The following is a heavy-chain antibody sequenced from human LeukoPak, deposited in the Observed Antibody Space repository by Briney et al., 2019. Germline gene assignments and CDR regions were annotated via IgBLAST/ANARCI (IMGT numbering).Heavy chain of an antibody. Sequence: GGSLRLSCAVSGFPSSIYEMNWVRQAPGKGLEWVSNIGSSGTTIYYADSVRGRFSISRDNAKSSLYLQMNSLRVEDTAVYYCALLAVASDFDYWGQGALVTVSS. J-gene: IGHJ4*02. CDR3: ALLAVASDFDY. V-gene: IGHV3-48*03. D-gene: IGHD6-19*01. CDR1: GFPSSIYE. CDR2: IGSSGTTI.